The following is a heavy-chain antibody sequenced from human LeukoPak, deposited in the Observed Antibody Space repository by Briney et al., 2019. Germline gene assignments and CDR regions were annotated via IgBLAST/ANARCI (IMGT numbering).Heavy chain of an antibody. CDR2: IIPIFGTA. Sequence: ASVKVSCKDYGGTFSSYARCWVRQAPGQGLEWMGGIIPIFGTANYAQKFQGRVTITADESTSTDYMELSSLRSEDTAVYYCARDRGDVVVPEAMHYWGQGTLVTVSS. D-gene: IGHD2-2*01. CDR3: ARDRGDVVVPEAMHY. CDR1: GGTFSSYA. V-gene: IGHV1-69*13. J-gene: IGHJ4*02.